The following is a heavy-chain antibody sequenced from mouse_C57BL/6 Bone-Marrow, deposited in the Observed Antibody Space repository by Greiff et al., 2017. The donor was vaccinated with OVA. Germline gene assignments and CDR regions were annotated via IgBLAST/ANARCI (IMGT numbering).Heavy chain of an antibody. CDR1: GFSFNTYA. V-gene: IGHV10-1*01. Sequence: EVQLQESGGGLVQPKGSLKLSCAASGFSFNTYAMNWVRQAPGKGLEWVARIRSKSNNYATYYADSVKDRFTISRDDSESMLYLQMNNLKTEDTAMYYCVRIEGYAMDYWGQGTSVTVSS. J-gene: IGHJ4*01. CDR2: IRSKSNNYAT. CDR3: VRIEGYAMDY.